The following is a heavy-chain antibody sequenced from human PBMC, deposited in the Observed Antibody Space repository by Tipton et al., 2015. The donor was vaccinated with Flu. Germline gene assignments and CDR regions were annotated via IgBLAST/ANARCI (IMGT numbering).Heavy chain of an antibody. J-gene: IGHJ4*02. Sequence: QLVQSGGGLVQPGGSLRLSCVASGFTFRNYEMNWVRQAPGKGLEWVSDISSNGRSIAYADSVKGRFTISRDNAKNSLYLQMNSLRAEDTAVYYCAREYYGPRDYWGRGTLVTVSS. V-gene: IGHV3-48*03. CDR1: GFTFRNYE. CDR2: ISSNGRSI. D-gene: IGHD3-16*01. CDR3: AREYYGPRDY.